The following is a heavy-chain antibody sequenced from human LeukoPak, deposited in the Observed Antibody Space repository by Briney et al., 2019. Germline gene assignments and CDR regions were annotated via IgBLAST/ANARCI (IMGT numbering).Heavy chain of an antibody. CDR2: LSGTSTYI. Sequence: GGSLRLSCAASGFTFSTYSMIWVRQPPGKGLEWVSSLSGTSTYIYYADSVKGRFTISRDNAKSSLYLQMSSLRAEDTAVYFCARVSSGITHNDWGQGTLVTVSS. CDR3: ARVSSGITHND. D-gene: IGHD3-10*01. CDR1: GFTFSTYS. J-gene: IGHJ4*02. V-gene: IGHV3-21*01.